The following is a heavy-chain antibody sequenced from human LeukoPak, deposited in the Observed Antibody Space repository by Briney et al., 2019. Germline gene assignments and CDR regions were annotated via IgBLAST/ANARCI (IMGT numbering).Heavy chain of an antibody. D-gene: IGHD6-19*01. CDR2: ISGSGGST. Sequence: AGGSLRLSCAASGFTFSSYAMGWVRQAPGKGLEWVSAISGSGGSTYYADSVKGRFTISRDNSKNTLYLQMNSLRAEDTAVYYCAKVSSSGWELDYWGQGTLVTVSS. V-gene: IGHV3-23*01. J-gene: IGHJ4*02. CDR3: AKVSSSGWELDY. CDR1: GFTFSSYA.